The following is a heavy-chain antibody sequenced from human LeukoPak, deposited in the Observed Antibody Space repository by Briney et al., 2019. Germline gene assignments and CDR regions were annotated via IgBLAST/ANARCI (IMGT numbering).Heavy chain of an antibody. V-gene: IGHV1-69*04. D-gene: IGHD5-12*01. CDR1: GGTFSSYA. Sequence: GASVKVSCKASGGTFSSYAISWVRQAPGQGLEWMGRIIPILGIANYAQKFQGRVTITADKSTSTAYMELSSLRSEDTAVYYCARVRVVAHYYYGMDVWGQGTTVTVSS. J-gene: IGHJ6*02. CDR3: ARVRVVAHYYYGMDV. CDR2: IIPILGIA.